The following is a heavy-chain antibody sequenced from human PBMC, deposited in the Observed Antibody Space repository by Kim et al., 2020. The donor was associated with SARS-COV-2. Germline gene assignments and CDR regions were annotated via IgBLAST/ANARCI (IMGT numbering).Heavy chain of an antibody. CDR3: ARHADSSGYYLNCDY. D-gene: IGHD3-22*01. V-gene: IGHV5-51*01. Sequence: PSFKGQVTISADKSISTAYLQWSSLKASDTAMYYCARHADSSGYYLNCDYWGQGTLVTVSS. J-gene: IGHJ4*02.